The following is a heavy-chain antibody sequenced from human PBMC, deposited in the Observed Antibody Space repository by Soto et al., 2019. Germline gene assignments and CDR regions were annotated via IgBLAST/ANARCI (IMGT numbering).Heavy chain of an antibody. J-gene: IGHJ4*02. CDR3: SRGDVGGGYFDY. Sequence: QVQLQESGPGLVKPSQTLSLTCTVSDDSISSGAYYWSWIRQYPGKGLECIGNFFDSGRIYYNPSLKSGGFTSAGTSKNNLSQKQSTVTAADTAIYYCSRGDVGGGYFDYWGQGILVTVSA. CDR1: DDSISSGAYY. CDR2: FFDSGRI. D-gene: IGHD3-10*01. V-gene: IGHV4-31*03.